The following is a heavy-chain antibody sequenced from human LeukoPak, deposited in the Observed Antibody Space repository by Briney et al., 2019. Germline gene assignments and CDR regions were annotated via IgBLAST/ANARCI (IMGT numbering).Heavy chain of an antibody. CDR2: IIPIFGTP. Sequence: SVKVSCKASGGTFRTYSVTWVRQAPGQGLEWMGGIIPIFGTPNYAQKFQGRVRVTTDDATGTAYMELSSLMSEDTAICYCARVDRYHFYLDVWGKGTPVTVSS. V-gene: IGHV1-69*05. CDR3: ARVDRYHFYLDV. J-gene: IGHJ6*03. CDR1: GGTFRTYS.